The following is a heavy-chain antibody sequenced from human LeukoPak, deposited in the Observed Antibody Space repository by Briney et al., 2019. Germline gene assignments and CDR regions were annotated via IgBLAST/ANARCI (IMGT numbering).Heavy chain of an antibody. V-gene: IGHV3-53*01. J-gene: IGHJ4*02. CDR1: GFTVSSNY. Sequence: PGGSLRLSCAASGFTVSSNYMSWVRQAPGKGLEWVSVIYSGGSTYYADSVKGRFTISRDSSKNTLYLQMNSLRAEDTAVYYCAKGYSGYDLSFDYWGQGTLVTVSS. D-gene: IGHD5-12*01. CDR2: IYSGGST. CDR3: AKGYSGYDLSFDY.